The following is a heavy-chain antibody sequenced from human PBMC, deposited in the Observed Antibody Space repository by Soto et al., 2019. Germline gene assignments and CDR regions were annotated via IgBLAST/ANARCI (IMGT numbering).Heavy chain of an antibody. Sequence: QVQLVQSGAEVKKPGASVKVSCKASGYTFTSYGIIWVRQAPGPGREWRGWLSAYNGNTNYAQKLQGRVTMTTDTSTSTAYMELRSLRSDDPAVYYCARAISARPIDYWGQGSLVTVSS. CDR1: GYTFTSYG. V-gene: IGHV1-18*01. J-gene: IGHJ4*02. D-gene: IGHD6-6*01. CDR2: LSAYNGNT. CDR3: ARAISARPIDY.